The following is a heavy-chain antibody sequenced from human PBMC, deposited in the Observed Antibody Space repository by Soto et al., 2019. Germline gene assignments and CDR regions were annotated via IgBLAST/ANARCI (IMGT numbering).Heavy chain of an antibody. V-gene: IGHV3-74*01. CDR2: VNGDGSST. CDR3: ARDNWNTV. CDR1: GFTFSNYW. D-gene: IGHD1-20*01. J-gene: IGHJ3*01. Sequence: GGSLRLSCAASGFTFSNYWMHWVRQVPGKGLVWVSRVNGDGSSTFYADSVKGRFTISRDNAENTVFLQMNSMRAEDTAVYYCARDNWNTVWGQGTMVTVSS.